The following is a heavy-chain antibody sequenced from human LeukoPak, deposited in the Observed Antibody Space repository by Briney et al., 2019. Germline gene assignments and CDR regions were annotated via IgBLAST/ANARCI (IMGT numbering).Heavy chain of an antibody. CDR1: GGTFSSYA. Sequence: ASVKVSCKASGGTFSSYAISWVRQAPGQGLEWMGGIIPIFGTANYAQKFQGRVTITADESTSTAYMELSSLRSEDTAVYYCARTDSSGTLTHFDYWGQGTLVTVSS. D-gene: IGHD3-22*01. J-gene: IGHJ4*02. CDR2: IIPIFGTA. V-gene: IGHV1-69*13. CDR3: ARTDSSGTLTHFDY.